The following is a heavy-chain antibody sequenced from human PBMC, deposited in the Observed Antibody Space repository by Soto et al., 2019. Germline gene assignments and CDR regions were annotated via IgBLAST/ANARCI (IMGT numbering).Heavy chain of an antibody. CDR2: ISYDGSNK. V-gene: IGHV3-30-3*01. Sequence: GGSLRLSCAASGFTFSSYAMHWVRQAPGKGLEWVAVISYDGSNKYYADSVKGRFTISRDNSKNTLYLQMNSLRAEDTAVYYCARDYSYGYYYYGMDVWGQGTGVTVSS. J-gene: IGHJ6*02. CDR1: GFTFSSYA. CDR3: ARDYSYGYYYYGMDV. D-gene: IGHD5-18*01.